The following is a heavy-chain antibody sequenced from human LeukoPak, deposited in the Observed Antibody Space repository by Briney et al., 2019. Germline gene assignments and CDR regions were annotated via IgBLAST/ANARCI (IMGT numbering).Heavy chain of an antibody. CDR1: GGSISSYY. Sequence: PSETLSLTCTVSGGSISSYYWSWIRQPPGKGLEWIGYIYYSGSTNYNPSLKSRVTISVDTSKNQFSLKLSSVTAADTAVYYCARARGEYQLLPPLFDYWGQGTLVTVSS. D-gene: IGHD2-2*01. V-gene: IGHV4-59*01. CDR3: ARARGEYQLLPPLFDY. CDR2: IYYSGST. J-gene: IGHJ4*02.